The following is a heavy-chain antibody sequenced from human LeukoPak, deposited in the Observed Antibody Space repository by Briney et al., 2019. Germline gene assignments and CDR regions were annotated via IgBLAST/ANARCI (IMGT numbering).Heavy chain of an antibody. D-gene: IGHD6-19*01. J-gene: IGHJ4*02. CDR1: GGSITNNSDY. V-gene: IGHV4-39*07. CDR3: ARDQGSALDY. Sequence: SETLSLTCTVSGGSITNNSDYWGCIRQPPGTGLEWIGSIYYSGSTYYNPSLKSRVAISVDTSKNQFSLKLSSVTAADTAVYYCARDQGSALDYWGQGTLVTVSS. CDR2: IYYSGST.